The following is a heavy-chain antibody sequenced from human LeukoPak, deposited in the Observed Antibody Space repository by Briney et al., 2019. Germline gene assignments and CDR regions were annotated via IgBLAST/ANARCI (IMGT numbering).Heavy chain of an antibody. CDR3: AKDRTVGASYWYFDL. CDR2: ISSSGSGDNT. D-gene: IGHD1-26*01. J-gene: IGHJ2*01. V-gene: IGHV3-23*01. Sequence: GGSLRLSCAASGVTLSTYAMTWARQAPGKGLEWVSGISSSGSGDNTYYADSVKGQFTISRDSSKNTLFLDMNTLRAEDTAIYYCAKDRTVGASYWYFDLWGRGTLVTVSS. CDR1: GVTLSTYA.